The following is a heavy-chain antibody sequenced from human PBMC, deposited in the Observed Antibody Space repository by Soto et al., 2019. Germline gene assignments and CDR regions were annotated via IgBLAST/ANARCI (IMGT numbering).Heavy chain of an antibody. J-gene: IGHJ6*03. Sequence: QVELQESGPGLVKPSETLSLTCKVSRGSFSSHYWSWIRQPPGEGMEWIGYVFYTGSTNYNPSLRRRVLISVDTCKNQFSLKLRSVTAADTAVYYCARQDGYYYYMDVWGKGTTVTVSS. V-gene: IGHV4-59*08. CDR2: VFYTGST. CDR3: ARQDGYYYYMDV. CDR1: RGSFSSHY.